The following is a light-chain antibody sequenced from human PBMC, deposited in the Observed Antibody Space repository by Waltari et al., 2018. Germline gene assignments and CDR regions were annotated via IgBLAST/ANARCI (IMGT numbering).Light chain of an antibody. Sequence: EIVLTQSPGTLSLSPGEGATLSCRASQSVSRSLAWYQQKPGQAPRLLIYEASTRATGIPDRFSGSGSGTDFSLTISRLEPEDFAVYYCQKYVSLPATFGQGTTVEIK. CDR3: QKYVSLPAT. CDR1: QSVSRS. CDR2: EAS. V-gene: IGKV3-20*01. J-gene: IGKJ1*01.